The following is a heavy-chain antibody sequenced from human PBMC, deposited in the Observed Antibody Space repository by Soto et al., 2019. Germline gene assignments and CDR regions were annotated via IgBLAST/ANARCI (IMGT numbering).Heavy chain of an antibody. V-gene: IGHV4-59*01. CDR3: ARGWSSSWPY. J-gene: IGHJ4*02. CDR2: MYDTGST. Sequence: SETLSLTCFASGGSISGYFWSWIRQPPGKGLEWIAFMYDTGSTNYSPSLKSRVSTSVDTSKNQFSLKLNSVTTADTAVYYCARGWSSSWPYWGQGTLVTVSS. D-gene: IGHD6-13*01. CDR1: GGSISGYF.